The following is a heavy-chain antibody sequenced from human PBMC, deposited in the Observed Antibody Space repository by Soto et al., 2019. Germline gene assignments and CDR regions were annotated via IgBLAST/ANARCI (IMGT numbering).Heavy chain of an antibody. CDR1: GFTFSTYT. J-gene: IGHJ4*02. CDR2: ISSSGRTI. V-gene: IGHV3-48*04. Sequence: GGSLRLSCEAFGFTFSTYTMNWVRQAPGKGLEWVSYISSSGRTISYADPVKGRFSISRDNAKNSLYLQMNSLRGEDTAVYYCARASGIMVAHKDFDFWGQGTLVNAPQ. D-gene: IGHD2-8*01. CDR3: ARASGIMVAHKDFDF.